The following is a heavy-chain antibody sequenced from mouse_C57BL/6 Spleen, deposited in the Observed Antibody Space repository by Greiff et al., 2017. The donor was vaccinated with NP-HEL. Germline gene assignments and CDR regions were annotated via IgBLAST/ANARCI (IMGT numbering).Heavy chain of an antibody. CDR3: ARDLSFAY. Sequence: VQLQESGAELARPGASVKMSCKASGYTFTSYTMHWVKQRPGQGLEWIGYINPSSGYTKYNQKFKDKATLTADKSSSTAYMQLSSLTSEDSAVYYCARDLSFAYWGQGTLVTVSA. V-gene: IGHV1-4*01. D-gene: IGHD6-1*01. J-gene: IGHJ3*01. CDR2: INPSSGYT. CDR1: GYTFTSYT.